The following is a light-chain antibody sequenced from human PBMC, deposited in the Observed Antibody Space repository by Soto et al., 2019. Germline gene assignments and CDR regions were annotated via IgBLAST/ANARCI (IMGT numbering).Light chain of an antibody. J-gene: IGKJ4*01. CDR3: QQRSNWPPT. CDR2: DAS. CDR1: QSVSSQ. Sequence: EIVLTQSPATLSLSPGERATLSCRASQSVSSQLAWYQQKPGQAPRLLIYDASDRATGIPARFSGSGSGTDFTLTISSLEPEDFALYYCQQRSNWPPTFGGGTKVEIK. V-gene: IGKV3-11*01.